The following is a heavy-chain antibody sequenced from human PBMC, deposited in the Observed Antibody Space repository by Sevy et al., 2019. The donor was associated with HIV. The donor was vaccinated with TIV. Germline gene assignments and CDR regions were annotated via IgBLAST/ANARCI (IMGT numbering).Heavy chain of an antibody. D-gene: IGHD2-8*01. V-gene: IGHV3-7*01. J-gene: IGHJ4*02. Sequence: GGCLRLSCAVSGFTFGSYWMTWVRQAPGKGLEWVANIKQDESEKYYEDFVKGRFTISRDNARNSLYLQMNNLTTEDTAVYYCVRHVFHGYFDYWGQGTLVTVSS. CDR3: VRHVFHGYFDY. CDR1: GFTFGSYW. CDR2: IKQDESEK.